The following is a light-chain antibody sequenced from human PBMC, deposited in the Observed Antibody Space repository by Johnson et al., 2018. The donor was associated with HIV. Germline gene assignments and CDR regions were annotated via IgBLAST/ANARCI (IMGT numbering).Light chain of an antibody. Sequence: QSVLTQPPSVSAAPGQKVTISCSGSSSNIGNNYVSRYQQLPGTAPKLLISENNKRPSGIPDRFSGSKSGTSATLGIAGLQTGDEADYYCGTLDNSLSTGAVFGTATKVTVL. J-gene: IGLJ1*01. CDR2: ENN. V-gene: IGLV1-51*02. CDR1: SSNIGNNY. CDR3: GTLDNSLSTGAV.